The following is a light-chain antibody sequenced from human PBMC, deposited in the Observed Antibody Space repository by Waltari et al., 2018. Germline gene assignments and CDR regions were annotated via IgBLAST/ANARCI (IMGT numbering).Light chain of an antibody. CDR3: QQCGSWPPLT. V-gene: IGKV3-11*01. Sequence: EIVLTQSPATLSLSPGERATLSCRASQSVNHYLAWYQQKPGQAPRLLIYEASNRATGIPARFSGSGSGTDFTLTISGLAPEDFAVYYCQQCGSWPPLTFGGGTKVEIK. CDR2: EAS. J-gene: IGKJ4*01. CDR1: QSVNHY.